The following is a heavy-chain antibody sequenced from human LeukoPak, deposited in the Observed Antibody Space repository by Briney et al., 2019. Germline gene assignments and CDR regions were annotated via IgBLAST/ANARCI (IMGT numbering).Heavy chain of an antibody. CDR1: GFTFDDYA. CDR3: ARDSSPLGYYYYGMDV. V-gene: IGHV3-9*01. J-gene: IGHJ6*02. Sequence: GRSLRLSCAASGFTFDDYAMHWVRQAPGKGLEWVSGISWNSGSIGYADSVKGRFTITRDNAKNSLYLQMNSLRAEDTAVYYCARDSSPLGYYYYGMDVWGQGTTVTVSS. CDR2: ISWNSGSI. D-gene: IGHD6-13*01.